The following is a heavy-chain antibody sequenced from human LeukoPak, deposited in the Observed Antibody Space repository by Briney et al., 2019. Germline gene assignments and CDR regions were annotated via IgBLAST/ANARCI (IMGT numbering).Heavy chain of an antibody. Sequence: SETLSLTCIVSGGSINNYYWNWIRQPAGKGLEWIGRIYTGGTTNYNPSLKSRVTISVDMSKNQFSLRLSSVTAADTAVYYCARDPNSALWGQGTLVTVSS. CDR2: IYTGGTT. CDR3: ARDPNSAL. D-gene: IGHD4-23*01. J-gene: IGHJ4*02. V-gene: IGHV4-4*07. CDR1: GGSINNYY.